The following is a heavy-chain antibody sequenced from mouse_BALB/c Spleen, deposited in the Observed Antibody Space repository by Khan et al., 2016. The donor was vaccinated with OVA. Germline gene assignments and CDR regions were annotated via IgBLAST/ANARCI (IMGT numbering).Heavy chain of an antibody. D-gene: IGHD1-1*01. V-gene: IGHV1-7*01. CDR2: INPSTGYT. J-gene: IGHJ2*01. CDR1: GYTFINYW. CDR3: ERRVLRWDFDY. Sequence: VQLQQSGAELAKPGASVKMSCKASGYTFINYWILWVKQRPGQGLEWIGYINPSTGYTEYNQNFKDKATLTADKSSSTAYMQLSSLTSEDSAVYDCERRVLRWDFDYWGQGTTLTVSS.